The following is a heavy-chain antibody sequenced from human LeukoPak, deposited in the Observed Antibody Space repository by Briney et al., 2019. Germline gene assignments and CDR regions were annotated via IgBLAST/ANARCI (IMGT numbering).Heavy chain of an antibody. CDR1: GFTVSSNY. D-gene: IGHD2-21*02. CDR3: ARGAGGDWRRRNNYYYYYMDV. CDR2: IYSGGST. J-gene: IGHJ6*03. V-gene: IGHV3-66*01. Sequence: SGESLRLSCAASGFTVSSNYMSWVRQAPGKGLEWVSVIYSGGSTYYADSVKGRFTISRDNSKNTLYLQMNSLRAEDTAVYYCARGAGGDWRRRNNYYYYYMDVWGKGTTVTISS.